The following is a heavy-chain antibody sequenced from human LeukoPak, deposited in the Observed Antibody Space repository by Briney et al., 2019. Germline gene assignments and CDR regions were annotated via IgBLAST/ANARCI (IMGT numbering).Heavy chain of an antibody. Sequence: ASVKVSCKAPGYTFTSYDINWVRQATGQGLEWMGWMNPNSGNTGYAQKFQGRVTITRNTSISTAYMELSSLRSEDTAVYYCARGEYLYYMDVWGKGTTVTISS. D-gene: IGHD2-2*01. V-gene: IGHV1-8*03. CDR1: GYTFTSYD. J-gene: IGHJ6*03. CDR2: MNPNSGNT. CDR3: ARGEYLYYMDV.